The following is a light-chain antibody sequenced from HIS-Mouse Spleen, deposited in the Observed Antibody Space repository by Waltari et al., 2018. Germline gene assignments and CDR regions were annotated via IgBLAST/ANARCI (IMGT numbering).Light chain of an antibody. Sequence: QSVLTQPPSASGTPGPRVPISCSGSSSNIGSNTVNWYQQPPGTAPKLLIYSNNQRPSGVPDRFSGSKSGTSASLAISGLQSEDEADYYCAAWDDSLRGVFGTGTKVTVL. J-gene: IGLJ1*01. CDR2: SNN. CDR3: AAWDDSLRGV. V-gene: IGLV1-44*01. CDR1: SSNIGSNT.